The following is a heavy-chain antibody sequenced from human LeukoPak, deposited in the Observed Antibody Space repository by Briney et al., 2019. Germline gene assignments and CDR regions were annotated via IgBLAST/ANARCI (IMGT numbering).Heavy chain of an antibody. Sequence: ASVKVSCKASGYTFTSYSIHWVRQAPGQGLEWMGIINPSGASASYAQKFQGRVTMTRDTSISTAYMELSRLRSDDTAVYYCARGAYYGSGSYYNRDYWGQGTLVTVSS. J-gene: IGHJ4*02. V-gene: IGHV1-46*01. D-gene: IGHD3-10*01. CDR3: ARGAYYGSGSYYNRDY. CDR2: INPSGASA. CDR1: GYTFTSYS.